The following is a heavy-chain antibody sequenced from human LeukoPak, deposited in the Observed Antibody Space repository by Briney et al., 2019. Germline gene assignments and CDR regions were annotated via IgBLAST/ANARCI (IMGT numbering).Heavy chain of an antibody. CDR3: EVNYGDRDIDY. CDR2: INPNSGGT. CDR1: GYTFTSYA. V-gene: IGHV1-2*02. Sequence: GASVKVSCKASGYTFTSYAISWVRQAPGQGLEWMGWINPNSGGTNYAQKFQGRVTMTRDTSISTAYMELSRLRSDDTAVYYCEVNYGDRDIDYWGQGTLVTVSS. D-gene: IGHD4-17*01. J-gene: IGHJ4*02.